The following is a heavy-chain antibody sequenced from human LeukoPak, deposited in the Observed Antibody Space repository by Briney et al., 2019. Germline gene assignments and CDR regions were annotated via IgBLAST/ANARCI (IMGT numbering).Heavy chain of an antibody. D-gene: IGHD2-2*01. CDR3: ARQGIVVVPAAMLALDYFDY. CDR2: IYYSGST. J-gene: IGHJ4*02. Sequence: SETLSLXCTVSGGSNSSSSYYWGWSRQPPGKGPEWIGSIYYSGSTYYNPSLKSRVTISVDTSKNQFSLKLSSVTAADTAVYYCARQGIVVVPAAMLALDYFDYWGQGTLVTVSS. V-gene: IGHV4-39*01. CDR1: GGSNSSSSYY.